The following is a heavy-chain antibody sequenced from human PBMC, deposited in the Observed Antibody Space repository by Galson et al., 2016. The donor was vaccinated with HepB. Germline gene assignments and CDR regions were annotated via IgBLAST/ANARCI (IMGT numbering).Heavy chain of an antibody. Sequence: SLRLSCAASGFTFSGYWMSWVRQAPGKGLEWVANIKRDGSEKYYVDSVKGRFTVSRDNSKNTLYLQMNSLRAEDTAVYYCAKKAVELTAISYLKGFDYWGQGTLVTVSS. D-gene: IGHD1-7*01. J-gene: IGHJ4*02. CDR3: AKKAVELTAISYLKGFDY. V-gene: IGHV3-7*03. CDR1: GFTFSGYW. CDR2: IKRDGSEK.